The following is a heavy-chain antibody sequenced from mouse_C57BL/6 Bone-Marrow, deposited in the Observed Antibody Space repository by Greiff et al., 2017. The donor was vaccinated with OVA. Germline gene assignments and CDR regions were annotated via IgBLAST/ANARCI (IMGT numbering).Heavy chain of an antibody. CDR2: SYPGGGYT. Sequence: QVQLQQSGAELVRPGTSVKMSCKASGYTFTDYWIGWAKPRPGHGLEWIGDSYPGGGYTNYNEKFKGTATLTADKSSSTAYMQFSSLTSEDSAIYYCARITTVPFAYWGQGTLVTVSA. D-gene: IGHD1-1*01. V-gene: IGHV1-63*01. CDR1: GYTFTDYW. J-gene: IGHJ3*01. CDR3: ARITTVPFAY.